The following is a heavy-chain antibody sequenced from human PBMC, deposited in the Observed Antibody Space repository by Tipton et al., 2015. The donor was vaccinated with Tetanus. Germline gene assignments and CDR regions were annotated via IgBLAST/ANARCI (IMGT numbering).Heavy chain of an antibody. CDR3: ARYNSYFYAMDV. J-gene: IGHJ6*02. CDR1: GGSITRGAYS. CDR2: IYASGTT. V-gene: IGHV4-30-2*01. Sequence: LSLTCALSGGSITRGAYSWSWIRQPPGKGLEWIGYIYASGTTYSNPSLKSRVTKSVGEPKGQFSLNLTSVTAADTAVYYCARYNSYFYAMDVWGQGTTVTVSS. D-gene: IGHD5-24*01.